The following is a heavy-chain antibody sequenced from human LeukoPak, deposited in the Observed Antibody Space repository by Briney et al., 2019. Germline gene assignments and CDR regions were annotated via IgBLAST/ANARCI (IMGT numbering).Heavy chain of an antibody. CDR1: GGSISSYY. Sequence: PSETLSLTCTVSGGSISSYYWSWIRQPPGKGLEWIGYVFYSGRTDHNPSLKSRLTISVDTSKNQFSLKLSSVTAADTAVYYCARGPLSGIAARKYFQHWGQGTLVAVSS. J-gene: IGHJ1*01. V-gene: IGHV4-59*01. CDR3: ARGPLSGIAARKYFQH. D-gene: IGHD6-6*01. CDR2: VFYSGRT.